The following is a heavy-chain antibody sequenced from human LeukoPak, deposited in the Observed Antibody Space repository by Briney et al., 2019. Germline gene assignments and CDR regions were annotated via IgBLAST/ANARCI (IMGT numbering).Heavy chain of an antibody. CDR3: ARDRGSSNGYSRYYYYMDV. Sequence: GGSLRLSCAASGFTFSSYAMHWVRQAPGEGLEDVSAISYDGANTFYVNSVKGRFTMSRDNSKNTLYLQMGSLRAEDMAVYYCARDRGSSNGYSRYYYYMDVWGKGTTVTVSS. D-gene: IGHD3-22*01. CDR1: GFTFSSYA. CDR2: ISYDGANT. V-gene: IGHV3-64*01. J-gene: IGHJ6*03.